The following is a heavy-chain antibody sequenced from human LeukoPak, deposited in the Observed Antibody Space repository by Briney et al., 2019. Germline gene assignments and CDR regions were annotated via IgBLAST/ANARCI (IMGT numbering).Heavy chain of an antibody. D-gene: IGHD3-22*01. V-gene: IGHV3-48*04. CDR3: ARDKDRGYSFDY. CDR2: ISSSSRTI. Sequence: PGGSLRLSCAASGFTFSNYSMNWVRQAPGKGLEWVSYISSSSRTICYADSVKGRFTISRDNAKNSLYLQMNSLRAEDTAVYYCARDKDRGYSFDYWGQGTLVTVSS. CDR1: GFTFSNYS. J-gene: IGHJ4*02.